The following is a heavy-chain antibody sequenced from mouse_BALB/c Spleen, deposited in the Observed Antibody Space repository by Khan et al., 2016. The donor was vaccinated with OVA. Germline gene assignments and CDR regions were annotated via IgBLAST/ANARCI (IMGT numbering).Heavy chain of an antibody. CDR1: GFNIKDTY. D-gene: IGHD2-1*01. CDR3: ASLYGNPFAY. J-gene: IGHJ3*01. V-gene: IGHV14-3*02. CDR2: IDPANGNT. Sequence: EVQLQQSRAELLKPGASVKLSCTSSGFNIKDTYMHWVKQRPEQGLEWIGRIDPANGNTKFDPKFQGKATITADTSSNTAYLQSSSLTAEDTAVYYFASLYGNPFAYWGQGTLVTVSA.